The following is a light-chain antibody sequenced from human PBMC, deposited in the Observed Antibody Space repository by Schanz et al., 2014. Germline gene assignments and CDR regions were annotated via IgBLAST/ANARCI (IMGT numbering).Light chain of an antibody. CDR3: QSYDTNLRGV. Sequence: QSVLTQPPSASGTPGQRVTISCSGSSSNIGGNTVNWYQQLPGTAPKPLIYSNNQRPSGVPDRFSGSKSGTSASLAISGLQSEDEADYYCQSYDTNLRGVFGGGTKLTVL. CDR1: SSNIGGNT. J-gene: IGLJ3*02. CDR2: SNN. V-gene: IGLV1-44*01.